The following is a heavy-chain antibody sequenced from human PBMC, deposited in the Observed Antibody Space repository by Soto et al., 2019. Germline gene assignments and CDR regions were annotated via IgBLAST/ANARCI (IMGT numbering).Heavy chain of an antibody. J-gene: IGHJ6*03. D-gene: IGHD3-3*01. CDR2: IYYSGST. CDR3: ARAVYDFWSGNYYYYYMDV. CDR1: GGSIISGGYY. V-gene: IGHV4-31*03. Sequence: SETLSLTCTVSGGSIISGGYYWILIRQHPGKGLEWIGYIYYSGSTYYNPSLKSRVTISVDTSKNQFSLKLSSVTAADTAVYYCARAVYDFWSGNYYYYYMDVWGKGTTVTVSS.